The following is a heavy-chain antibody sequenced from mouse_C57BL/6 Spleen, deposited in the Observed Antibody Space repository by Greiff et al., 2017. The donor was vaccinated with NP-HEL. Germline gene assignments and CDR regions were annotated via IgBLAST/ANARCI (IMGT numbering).Heavy chain of an antibody. D-gene: IGHD2-2*01. Sequence: EVQLQQSGPELVKPGASVKISCKASGYTFTDYYMNWVKQSHGKSLEWIGDINPNNGGTSYNQKFKGKATLTVDKSSSTAYMELRSLTSEDSAVYYCARGGYGYEGFDDWGQGTTLTVSS. V-gene: IGHV1-26*01. CDR2: INPNNGGT. CDR3: ARGGYGYEGFDD. J-gene: IGHJ2*01. CDR1: GYTFTDYY.